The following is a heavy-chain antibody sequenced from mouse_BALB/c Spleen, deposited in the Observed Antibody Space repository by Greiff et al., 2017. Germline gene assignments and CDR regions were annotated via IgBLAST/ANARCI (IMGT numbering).Heavy chain of an antibody. CDR3: ASFAY. CDR2: IWGDGST. V-gene: IGHV2-6-7*01. CDR1: GFSFTGYG. J-gene: IGHJ3*01. Sequence: QVQLKESGPGLVAPSQSLSITCTVSGFSFTGYGVNWVRQPPGKGLEWMGMIWGDGSTDYNSALKSRLSISKDNSKSQVFLKMNSLQTGDTARYYCASFAYWGQGTLVTVSA.